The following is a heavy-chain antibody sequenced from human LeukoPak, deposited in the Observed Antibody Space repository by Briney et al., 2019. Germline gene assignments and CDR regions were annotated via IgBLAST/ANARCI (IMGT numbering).Heavy chain of an antibody. CDR2: ISGSGGST. V-gene: IGHV3-23*01. D-gene: IGHD6-19*01. Sequence: GGSLRLSCAASGFTFSSYAMNWVRQAPGKGLEWVSGISGSGGSTYYADSVKGRFTISRDNSKNTLSLQMNSLRADDTALYYCAKDSKGPFIAVAGTGPYYFDYWGQGTLVTVSS. CDR1: GFTFSSYA. CDR3: AKDSKGPFIAVAGTGPYYFDY. J-gene: IGHJ4*02.